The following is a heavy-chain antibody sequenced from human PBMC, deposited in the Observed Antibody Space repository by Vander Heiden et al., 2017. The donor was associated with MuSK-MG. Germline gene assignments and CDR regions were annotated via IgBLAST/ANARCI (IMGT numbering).Heavy chain of an antibody. Sequence: EVQLVESGGGLVQPGRSLRLSCAASGFTFDDYAMHWVRQAPGKGLEWVSGISWNSGSIGYADSVKGRFTISRDNAKNSLYQQMNSLRAEDTALYYCAKDSNPRITYPNFDYWGQGTLVTVSS. CDR2: ISWNSGSI. CDR3: AKDSNPRITYPNFDY. CDR1: GFTFDDYA. J-gene: IGHJ4*02. D-gene: IGHD3-10*01. V-gene: IGHV3-9*01.